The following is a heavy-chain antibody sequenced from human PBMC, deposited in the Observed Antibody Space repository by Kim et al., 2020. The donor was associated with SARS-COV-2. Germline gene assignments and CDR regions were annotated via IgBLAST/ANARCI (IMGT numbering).Heavy chain of an antibody. Sequence: GGSLRLSCAASGFTFSESWMTWVRQAPGKGLEWVANINRDGSGEYYVDSVMGRFSISRDNVKKSLYLQMNSLKAEDTAVYYCAVSTVTTYYYGMDVWGQGTTVTVSS. V-gene: IGHV3-7*05. CDR3: AVSTVTTYYYGMDV. CDR1: GFTFSESW. CDR2: INRDGSGE. D-gene: IGHD4-17*01. J-gene: IGHJ6*02.